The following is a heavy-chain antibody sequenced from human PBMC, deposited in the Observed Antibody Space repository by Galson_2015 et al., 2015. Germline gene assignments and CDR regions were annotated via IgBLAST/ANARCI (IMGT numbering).Heavy chain of an antibody. CDR3: ASAEYQLLSLGAFDI. J-gene: IGHJ3*02. CDR2: ISYDGSNK. Sequence: SLRLSCAASGFTFSSYGMHWVRQAPGKGLEWVAVISYDGSNKYYADSVKGRFTISRDNSKNTQYLQMNSLRAEDTAVYYCASAEYQLLSLGAFDIWGQGTMVTVSS. D-gene: IGHD2-2*01. V-gene: IGHV3-30*03. CDR1: GFTFSSYG.